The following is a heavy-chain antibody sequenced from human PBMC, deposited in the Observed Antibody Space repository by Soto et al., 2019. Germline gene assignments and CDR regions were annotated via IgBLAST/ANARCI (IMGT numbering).Heavy chain of an antibody. CDR3: AKDQVVRGVIFWFDP. D-gene: IGHD3-10*01. CDR1: GFTFSSYA. J-gene: IGHJ5*02. V-gene: IGHV3-23*04. CDR2: ISGSGGST. Sequence: VQLVESGGGVVQPGRSLRLSCAASGFTFSSYAMHWVRQAPGKGLEWVSAISGSGGSTYYADSVKGRFTISRDNSKNTLYLQMNSLRAEDTAVYYCAKDQVVRGVIFWFDPWGQGTLVTVSS.